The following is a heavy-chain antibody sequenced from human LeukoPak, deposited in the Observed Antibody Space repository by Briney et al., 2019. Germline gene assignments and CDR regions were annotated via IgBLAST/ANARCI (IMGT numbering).Heavy chain of an antibody. V-gene: IGHV3-23*01. D-gene: IGHD4-11*01. CDR1: GFTFSSYA. CDR3: ANEYSKGDI. J-gene: IGHJ3*02. CDR2: ISGSGGNT. Sequence: PGGSLRLSCAASGFTFSSYAMSWVRQAPGKGLEWVSAISGSGGNTYYADSVKGRFTISRDNSKDTLYLQMNSPRAEDAAVYYCANEYSKGDIWGQGTMVTVS.